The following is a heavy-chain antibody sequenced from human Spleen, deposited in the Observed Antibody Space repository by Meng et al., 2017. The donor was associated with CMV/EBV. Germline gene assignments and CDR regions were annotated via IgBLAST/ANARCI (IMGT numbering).Heavy chain of an antibody. J-gene: IGHJ6*02. CDR1: GYTFTGYY. CDR3: ASYCSDGICHSGYGMDV. V-gene: IGHV1-2*02. D-gene: IGHD2-15*01. CDR2: IDPNSDGP. Sequence: ASVKVSCKASGYTFTGYYIHWVRQAPGQGLEWMGWIDPNSDGPNYAQKFQGRVTMTRDTSTSTVYMEVSSLRSEDTAVYYCASYCSDGICHSGYGMDVWGQGTTVTVSS.